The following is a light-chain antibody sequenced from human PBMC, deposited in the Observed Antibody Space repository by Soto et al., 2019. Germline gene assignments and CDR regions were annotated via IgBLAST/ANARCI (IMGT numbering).Light chain of an antibody. CDR1: SSDVGGYNY. J-gene: IGLJ2*01. Sequence: QSALTQPASVSGSAGQSITISCTGASSDVGGYNYVSWYQQHPGKAPKLMIYDVSNRPSGVSNRFSGSKSGNTASLTISGLQAEDEAYYYCSSYTSSSTPVVFGGGTKLTVL. CDR2: DVS. CDR3: SSYTSSSTPVV. V-gene: IGLV2-14*01.